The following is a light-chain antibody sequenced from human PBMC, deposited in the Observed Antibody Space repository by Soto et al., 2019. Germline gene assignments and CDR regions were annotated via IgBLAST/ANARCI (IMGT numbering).Light chain of an antibody. CDR3: QQSYSTLMYT. Sequence: DIQMTQSPSSLSAYVGDRVTITCRASQSISSYLNWYQQKPGKAPKLLIYAASSLQSGVPSRFSGSRSGTDFTLTISSLQPEDFATYYCQQSYSTLMYTFGQGTKLEIK. V-gene: IGKV1-39*01. CDR2: AAS. CDR1: QSISSY. J-gene: IGKJ2*01.